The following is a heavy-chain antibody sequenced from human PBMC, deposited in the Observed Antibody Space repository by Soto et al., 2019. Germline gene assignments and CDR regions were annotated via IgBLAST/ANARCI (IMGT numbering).Heavy chain of an antibody. J-gene: IGHJ4*02. V-gene: IGHV3-15*01. CDR1: GFTFSNAW. D-gene: IGHD2-15*01. CDR3: TLLPGVVVAATVFDY. Sequence: GGSLRLSCAASGFTFSNAWMSWVRQAPGKGLEWVGRIKSKTDGGTTDYAAPVKGRFTISRDDSKNTLYLQMNSLKTEDTAVYYCTLLPGVVVAATVFDYWGQGTLVTVSS. CDR2: IKSKTDGGTT.